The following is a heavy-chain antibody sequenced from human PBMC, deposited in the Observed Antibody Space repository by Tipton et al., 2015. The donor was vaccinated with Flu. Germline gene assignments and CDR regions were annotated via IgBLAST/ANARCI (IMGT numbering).Heavy chain of an antibody. D-gene: IGHD4-11*01. V-gene: IGHV4-38-2*01. CDR2: IHRSGST. Sequence: LRLSCAVSGDSISSDFYWAWIRQFPGKGLEWIATIHRSGSTKYNPSLKSRVTISVDTSKNQFYLEMRSVTAADMAVYYCARRDFSNYVSDPKNWFDRWGQGTLVTVSS. CDR3: ARRDFSNYVSDPKNWFDR. J-gene: IGHJ5*02. CDR1: GDSISSDFY.